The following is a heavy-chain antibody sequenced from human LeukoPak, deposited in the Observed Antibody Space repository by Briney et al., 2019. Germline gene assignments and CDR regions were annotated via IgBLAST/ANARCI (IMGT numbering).Heavy chain of an antibody. D-gene: IGHD4-17*01. Sequence: PGGSLRLSCAASGFTFSSYAMSWVRQAPGKGLEWVSAISGSGGSTYYADSVKGRFTISRDNSKNTLYLQMNSLRAEDTAVYYCAKGRWRMTTVTTGDYWGQGTLVTVSS. CDR2: ISGSGGST. J-gene: IGHJ4*02. CDR1: GFTFSSYA. CDR3: AKGRWRMTTVTTGDY. V-gene: IGHV3-23*01.